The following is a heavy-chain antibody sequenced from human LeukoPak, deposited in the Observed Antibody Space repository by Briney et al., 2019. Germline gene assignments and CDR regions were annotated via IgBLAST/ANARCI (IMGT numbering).Heavy chain of an antibody. V-gene: IGHV3-23*01. CDR2: ISGSGSTT. J-gene: IGHJ4*02. CDR3: AKDPFPLR. CDR1: GFTFSSYV. Sequence: PGGSLRLSCAASGFTFSSYVMTWVRQAPGKGLEWVSGISGSGSTTYYADSVKGRFTFSRDNSKNTLYLQMNSLRGEDTAVYYCAKDPFPLRWGQGTLVTVSS.